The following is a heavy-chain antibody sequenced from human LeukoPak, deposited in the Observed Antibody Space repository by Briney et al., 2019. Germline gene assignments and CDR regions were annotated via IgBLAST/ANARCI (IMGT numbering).Heavy chain of an antibody. V-gene: IGHV1-2*02. CDR2: INPNSGGT. CDR3: ARDRGGRLNYYYMDV. J-gene: IGHJ6*03. Sequence: RASVKVSCKASGYTFTGYYIHWVRQAPGQGLEWMGWINPNSGGTNYAQKFQGRVTMTRDTSISTAYMELSRLRSDDTAVYYCARDRGGRLNYYYMDVWGKGTTVTVSS. CDR1: GYTFTGYY. D-gene: IGHD1-26*01.